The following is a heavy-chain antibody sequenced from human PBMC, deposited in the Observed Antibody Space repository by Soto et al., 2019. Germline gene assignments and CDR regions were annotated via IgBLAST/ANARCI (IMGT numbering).Heavy chain of an antibody. CDR3: AKDKGGGFGP. D-gene: IGHD6-25*01. Sequence: GGSLRLSCRASGFIFSSFAMSWVRQAPGKGLEWVSGISGSRGTTYYADSVKGRFTISRDNSKSTLFLQMNSLRVEDTAIYFCAKDKGGGFGPWGQGTLVTVSS. CDR1: GFIFSSFA. J-gene: IGHJ5*02. V-gene: IGHV3-23*01. CDR2: ISGSRGTT.